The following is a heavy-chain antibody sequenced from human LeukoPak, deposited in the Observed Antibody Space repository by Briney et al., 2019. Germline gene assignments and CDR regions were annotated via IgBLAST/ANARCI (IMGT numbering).Heavy chain of an antibody. J-gene: IGHJ4*02. V-gene: IGHV3-21*01. CDR3: ARDRASYSGSILYYFDY. CDR2: ISSSSSYI. D-gene: IGHD1-26*01. CDR1: GFTFSSYS. Sequence: GGSLRLSCAASGFTFSSYSMNWFRQAPGKGLEWVSSISSSSSYIYYADSVKGRFTISRDNAKNSLYLQMNSLRAEDTAVYYCARDRASYSGSILYYFDYWGQGTLVTVSS.